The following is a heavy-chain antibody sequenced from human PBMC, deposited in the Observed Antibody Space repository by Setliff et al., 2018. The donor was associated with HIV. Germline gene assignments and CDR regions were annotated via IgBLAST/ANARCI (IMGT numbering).Heavy chain of an antibody. J-gene: IGHJ5*02. V-gene: IGHV4-39*07. CDR3: ARSIHGGGSEPFDT. CDR1: GDSISSVSYS. CDR2: MYSGGNT. D-gene: IGHD3-10*01. Sequence: LSLTCTVSGDSISSVSYSWGWIRQPPGKGLEWIGYMYSGGNTYYKPSLKSRVTMSVDASKNLVSLNLNSVTAADTAIYYCARSIHGGGSEPFDTWGQGILVTVSS.